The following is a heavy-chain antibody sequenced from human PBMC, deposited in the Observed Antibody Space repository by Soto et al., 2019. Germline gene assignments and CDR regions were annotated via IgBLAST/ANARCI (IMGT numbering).Heavy chain of an antibody. Sequence: RGSLRLSCAASGFTFTDYWTHWVRQAPGKGLVWVSRTNSDGSRTSYADSVTGRFTISRDNAKNTLYLQMNSLRVEDTALYYCARETYRGFYFDYWGQGTLVTVSS. J-gene: IGHJ4*02. CDR2: TNSDGSRT. CDR1: GFTFTDYW. CDR3: ARETYRGFYFDY. V-gene: IGHV3-74*01. D-gene: IGHD4-4*01.